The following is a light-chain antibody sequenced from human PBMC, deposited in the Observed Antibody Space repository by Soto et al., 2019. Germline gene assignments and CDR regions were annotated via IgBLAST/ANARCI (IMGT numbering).Light chain of an antibody. J-gene: IGKJ4*01. CDR3: QKYNSAPLT. CDR1: QGISNY. V-gene: IGKV1-27*01. Sequence: DVHMTQSTSSLSASVGYRVTITCRASQGISNYLAWYQQKQGKVPKLLIYAASTLQSGVPSRFSGSGYGTDFNLTISSLQTEDVATYYCQKYNSAPLTFGGGTKVDIK. CDR2: AAS.